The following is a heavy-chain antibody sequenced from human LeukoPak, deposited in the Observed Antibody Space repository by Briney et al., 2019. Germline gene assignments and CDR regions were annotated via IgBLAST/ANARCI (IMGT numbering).Heavy chain of an antibody. CDR2: INWNGGST. Sequence: GGSLRLSCAASGFTFDDYGMSWVRQAPGKGLEWVSGINWNGGSTGYADSVKGRFTISRDNAKNTLYLQMNSLRADDTAVYYCARAEVGVITDYWGQGTLVTVSS. V-gene: IGHV3-20*04. J-gene: IGHJ4*02. D-gene: IGHD3-22*01. CDR3: ARAEVGVITDY. CDR1: GFTFDDYG.